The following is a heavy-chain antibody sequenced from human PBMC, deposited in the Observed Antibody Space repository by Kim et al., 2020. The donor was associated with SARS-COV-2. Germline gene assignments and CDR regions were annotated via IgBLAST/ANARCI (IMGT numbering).Heavy chain of an antibody. CDR2: ISYSGGTT. CDR1: GFTFSNYA. J-gene: IGHJ6*02. Sequence: GGSLRLSCAASGFTFSNYAMSWVRQAPGKGLEWVSDISYSGGTTYYADSVKGRFTISRDNSKNTLYLQMNSLRAEDTAVYYCAKGVVATVSWDYYYGMDVWGQGTTVTVSS. CDR3: AKGVVATVSWDYYYGMDV. D-gene: IGHD5-12*01. V-gene: IGHV3-23*01.